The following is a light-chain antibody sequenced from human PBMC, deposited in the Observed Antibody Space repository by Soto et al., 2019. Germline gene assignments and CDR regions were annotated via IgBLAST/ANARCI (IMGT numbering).Light chain of an antibody. Sequence: DIQMTQSPSSLSASVGDRVTITCRAAQDISNYLAWYQQKPGKVPKLLIYAASTLQSGDPSRFRGSGSGTDFTLTIRSLQPEDVATCYCQQYNRAPTWTLGQGPKVEIK. J-gene: IGKJ1*01. CDR2: AAS. CDR1: QDISNY. V-gene: IGKV1-27*01. CDR3: QQYNRAPTWT.